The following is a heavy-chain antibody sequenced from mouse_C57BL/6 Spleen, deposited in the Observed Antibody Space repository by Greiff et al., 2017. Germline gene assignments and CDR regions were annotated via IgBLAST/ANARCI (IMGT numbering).Heavy chain of an antibody. V-gene: IGHV1-55*01. J-gene: IGHJ2*01. D-gene: IGHD4-1*01. CDR3: ARGETGTEGNYFDY. Sequence: VQLQQPGAELVKPGASVKMSCKASGYTFTSYWITWVKQRPGQGLEWIGDIYPGSGSTNYNEKFKSKATLTVDTSSSTAYMQLSSLTSEDSAVYYCARGETGTEGNYFDYWGQGTTLTVSS. CDR2: IYPGSGST. CDR1: GYTFTSYW.